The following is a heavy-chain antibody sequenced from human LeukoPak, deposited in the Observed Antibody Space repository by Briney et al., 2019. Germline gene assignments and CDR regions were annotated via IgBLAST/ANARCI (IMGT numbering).Heavy chain of an antibody. D-gene: IGHD2-2*01. Sequence: SETLSLTCTVSGASISSSRYYWGWIRQPPGKGLEWIGSISHSGSTYYNPSLKSRVTISVDRSKNQFSLKLTSVTAADTAVYYCARQGYCSGTSCYAGGDWFDPWGQGTLVTVSS. V-gene: IGHV4-39*07. CDR2: ISHSGST. J-gene: IGHJ5*02. CDR3: ARQGYCSGTSCYAGGDWFDP. CDR1: GASISSSRYY.